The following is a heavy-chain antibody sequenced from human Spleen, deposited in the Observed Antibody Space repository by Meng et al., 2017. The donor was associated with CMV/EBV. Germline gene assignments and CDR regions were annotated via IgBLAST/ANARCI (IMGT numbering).Heavy chain of an antibody. J-gene: IGHJ4*02. D-gene: IGHD1-26*01. CDR1: GFTFSSYW. Sequence: GESLKISCAASGFTFSSYWMHWVRQAPGKGLVWVSRSNSDGSNTGYADSVKGRFTITRDNAPLHQQMNSLRAEDTAVYYWARGGGSYHDYWGQGTLVTVSS. CDR2: SNSDGSNT. CDR3: ARGGGSYHDY. V-gene: IGHV3-74*01.